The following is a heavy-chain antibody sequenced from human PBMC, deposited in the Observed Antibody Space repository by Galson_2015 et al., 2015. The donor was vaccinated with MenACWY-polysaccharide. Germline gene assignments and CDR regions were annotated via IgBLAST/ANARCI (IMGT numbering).Heavy chain of an antibody. CDR2: IQNDGSIK. V-gene: IGHV3-33*05. D-gene: IGHD6-13*01. CDR3: AREGSRIVFHAFDT. J-gene: IGHJ3*02. Sequence: SLRLSCAASGFNFRGSGMHWVRQAPGKGLEWVALIQNDGSIKVYVDSVKGRFTISRDNSKNTLFLEMNSLGAEDTAVYYCAREGSRIVFHAFDTWGQGTMVTVSS. CDR1: GFNFRGSG.